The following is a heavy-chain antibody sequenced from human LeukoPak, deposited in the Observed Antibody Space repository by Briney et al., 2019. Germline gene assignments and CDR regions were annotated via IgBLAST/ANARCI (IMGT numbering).Heavy chain of an antibody. J-gene: IGHJ4*02. D-gene: IGHD5-18*01. V-gene: IGHV3-30*04. CDR3: ARTNTAMVQALDY. CDR1: GFTFSSYA. Sequence: GRSLRLSCAASGFTFSSYAMHWVRQAAGKGLEWVAVISYDGNNKYYADSVKGRFTISRDNAKNSLYLQMNSLRAEDTAVYYCARTNTAMVQALDYWGQGTLVTVSS. CDR2: ISYDGNNK.